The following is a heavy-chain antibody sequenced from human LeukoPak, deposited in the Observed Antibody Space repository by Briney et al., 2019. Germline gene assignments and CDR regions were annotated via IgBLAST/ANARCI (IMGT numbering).Heavy chain of an antibody. CDR2: TRNKANSYTT. CDR3: AKEAVGARTPPDAFDI. V-gene: IGHV3-72*01. J-gene: IGHJ3*02. CDR1: GFTYSDHY. Sequence: GGSLRLSCAASGFTYSDHYMDWVRQAPGKGLEWVGRTRNKANSYTTEYAASVKGRFTISRDNSKNTLYLQMNSLRAEDTAVYYCAKEAVGARTPPDAFDIWGQGTMVTVSS. D-gene: IGHD1-26*01.